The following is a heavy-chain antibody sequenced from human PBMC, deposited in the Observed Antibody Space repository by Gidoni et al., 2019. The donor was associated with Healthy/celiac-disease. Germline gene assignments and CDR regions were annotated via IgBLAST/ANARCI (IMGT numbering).Heavy chain of an antibody. Sequence: QVQLVQSGAEVKKPGSSVQVSCKASGGTFSSHAISWVRQAPGQGLEWMGGHIPILGTANYAQKFQGRVTITAEKSTSTAYMELSSLRSEDTAVYDCAREMATIPWFDPWGQGTLVTVSS. J-gene: IGHJ5*02. CDR1: GGTFSSHA. CDR2: HIPILGTA. D-gene: IGHD5-12*01. V-gene: IGHV1-69*06. CDR3: AREMATIPWFDP.